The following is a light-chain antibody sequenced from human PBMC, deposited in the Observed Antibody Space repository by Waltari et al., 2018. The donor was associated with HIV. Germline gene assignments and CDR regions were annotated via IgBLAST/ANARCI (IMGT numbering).Light chain of an antibody. V-gene: IGKV3-15*01. CDR2: GAS. CDR1: QSISNN. J-gene: IGKJ3*01. CDR3: QQYNDWPLFT. Sequence: EIVMTQSPATLSVSPGDRATLSYRASQSISNNLAWYQQKPGQPPRLLIYGASTRATGVPARFSGSGSGTDFTLTINSLQSEDFAVYCCQQYNDWPLFTFGPGTKVEIK.